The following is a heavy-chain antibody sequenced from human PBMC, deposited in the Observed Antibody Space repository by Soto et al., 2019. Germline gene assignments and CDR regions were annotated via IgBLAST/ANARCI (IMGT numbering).Heavy chain of an antibody. CDR3: AKSLSAAVNYGIDV. V-gene: IGHV3-23*01. CDR2: ITGNGDSK. D-gene: IGHD6-13*01. CDR1: GFTVSSYT. J-gene: IGHJ6*02. Sequence: EVHLLESGGDSVQPGGSLRLSCAASGFTVSSYTMNWLRRAPGKGLEWVSTITGNGDSKRYANTVKGRFTVSRDNSKNTLYLQMTSLGAEEKAVYYCAKSLSAAVNYGIDVWGQGTTVPVSS.